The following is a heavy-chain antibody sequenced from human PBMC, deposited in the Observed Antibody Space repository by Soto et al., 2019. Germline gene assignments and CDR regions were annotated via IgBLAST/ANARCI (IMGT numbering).Heavy chain of an antibody. CDR1: GYTFTSCD. V-gene: IGHV1-8*01. J-gene: IGHJ3*02. Sequence: ASVKVSCKASGYTFTSCDINWVRQATGQGLEWMGWMNPNSGNTGYAQKFQGRVTMTRNTSISTAYMELSSLRSEDTAVHYCARGSSGWDDAFDIWGQGTMVTVSS. CDR2: MNPNSGNT. CDR3: ARGSSGWDDAFDI. D-gene: IGHD6-19*01.